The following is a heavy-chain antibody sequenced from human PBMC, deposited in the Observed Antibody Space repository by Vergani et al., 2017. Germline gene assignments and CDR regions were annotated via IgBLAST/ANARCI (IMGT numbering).Heavy chain of an antibody. Sequence: DVQLLQSGGDLVQPGGSLKLSCVASGFTFSTHAMSWVRQTPGKGLEWVSTIKNDGGKSHYADFVKGRFAISRDNSRNTLYLQMNSLRVEDTAVYYCGRRTYYDFRFDFWGQGILVTVSS. J-gene: IGHJ5*01. V-gene: IGHV3-23*01. CDR1: GFTFSTHA. CDR2: IKNDGGKS. D-gene: IGHD3-3*01. CDR3: GRRTYYDFRFDF.